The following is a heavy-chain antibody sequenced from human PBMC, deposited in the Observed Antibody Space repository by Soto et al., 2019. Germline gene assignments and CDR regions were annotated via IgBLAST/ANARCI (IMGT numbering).Heavy chain of an antibody. V-gene: IGHV4-4*02. CDR3: ARSPPSSSSGGSGTFDY. D-gene: IGHD2-15*01. CDR1: GGFTSTNNW. J-gene: IGHJ4*02. Sequence: QLQLQESGPGLVRPSGTLSLTCAVSGGFTSTNNWWSWVLQPPGKGLEWIVDAYHSGSTEYNPSLKRRVSISVDKSKNQISLKLTSATAADTAMYYCARSPPSSSSGGSGTFDYWGQGTLVTVSS. CDR2: AYHSGST.